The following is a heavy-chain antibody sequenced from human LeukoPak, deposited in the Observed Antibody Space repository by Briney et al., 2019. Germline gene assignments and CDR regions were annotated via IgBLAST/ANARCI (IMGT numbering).Heavy chain of an antibody. CDR1: GFICSSYW. CDR3: ARDVEMYSSTWSDAFDI. D-gene: IGHD6-13*01. Sequence: GGSLRLSCAGSGFICSSYWMTWVRQAPGKGLEWVANIKQDGSDKDYMDCVRGRFTISRDNAKNSLYLQMNSLRVEDTAVYYCARDVEMYSSTWSDAFDIWGQGTMVTVSS. CDR2: IKQDGSDK. V-gene: IGHV3-7*01. J-gene: IGHJ3*02.